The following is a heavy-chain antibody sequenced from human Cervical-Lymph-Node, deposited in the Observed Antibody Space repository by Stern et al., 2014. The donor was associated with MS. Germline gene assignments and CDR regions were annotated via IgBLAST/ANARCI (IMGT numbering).Heavy chain of an antibody. CDR1: GFTFSSYG. V-gene: IGHV3-33*01. J-gene: IGHJ6*02. Sequence: VQLVESGGGVVQPGRSLRLSCAASGFTFSSYGMHWVRQAPGKGLEGVAVIWDGGSNKYYADSVKGRFTSSRDNSKNTLYLQMNSLRAEDTAVYYFARSSSPSPYYYYGMDVWGQGTTVTVSS. D-gene: IGHD6-13*01. CDR2: IWDGGSNK. CDR3: ARSSSPSPYYYYGMDV.